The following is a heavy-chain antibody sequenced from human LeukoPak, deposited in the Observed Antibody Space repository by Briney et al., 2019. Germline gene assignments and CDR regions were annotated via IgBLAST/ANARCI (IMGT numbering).Heavy chain of an antibody. D-gene: IGHD2-15*01. CDR1: GFSFSTYG. J-gene: IGHJ3*02. CDR3: ATELRESGASSRNAFDI. CDR2: INSDGSYT. Sequence: GGSLRVSCVASGFSFSTYGMHWVRQAPGKGLVWVSLINSDGSYTDFADSVKGRFTISRDNAQSTLYLQMNSLRVEDTAVYYCATELRESGASSRNAFDIWGQGTVVSVSS. V-gene: IGHV3-74*01.